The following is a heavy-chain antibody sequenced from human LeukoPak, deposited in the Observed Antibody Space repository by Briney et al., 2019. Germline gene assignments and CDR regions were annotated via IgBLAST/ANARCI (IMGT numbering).Heavy chain of an antibody. D-gene: IGHD3-10*01. Sequence: GGSLRLSCAASGFTFSSYGMHWVRQAPGKGLEWVAVIWYDGSNKYYADSVKGRFTISRDNSKNTLYLQMNSLRAEDTAVYYCAKTAPMVRFDYWGQGTLVTVSS. V-gene: IGHV3-33*06. CDR1: GFTFSSYG. J-gene: IGHJ4*02. CDR2: IWYDGSNK. CDR3: AKTAPMVRFDY.